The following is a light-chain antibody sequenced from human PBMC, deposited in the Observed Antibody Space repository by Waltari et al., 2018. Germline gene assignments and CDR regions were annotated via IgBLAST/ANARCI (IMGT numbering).Light chain of an antibody. CDR2: DVS. CDR3: CSYAGSSDDVV. V-gene: IGLV2-11*01. Sequence: QSALTQPRSVSGSPGQSVTISCTGTSSDVGGYNYVSWYQQHPGKAPKLMIYDVSKRPSGVPDRFSGSKSGNTASLTISGLQAEDEADYYCCSYAGSSDDVVFGGGTKLTVL. J-gene: IGLJ2*01. CDR1: SSDVGGYNY.